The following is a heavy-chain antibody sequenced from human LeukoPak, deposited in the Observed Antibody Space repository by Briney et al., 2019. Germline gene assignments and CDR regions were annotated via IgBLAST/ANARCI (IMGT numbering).Heavy chain of an antibody. CDR2: ISNSGSTI. Sequence: GGSLRLSCAASGFTFSSYEMNWVRQAPGKGLEWVSYISNSGSTIYSADSVKDRFSISRDNAKNSLYLQMNSLRAEDTAIYFCARGSANDYNYYHYQMDVWGKGTTVTITS. D-gene: IGHD5-12*01. CDR3: ARGSANDYNYYHYQMDV. V-gene: IGHV3-48*03. J-gene: IGHJ6*03. CDR1: GFTFSSYE.